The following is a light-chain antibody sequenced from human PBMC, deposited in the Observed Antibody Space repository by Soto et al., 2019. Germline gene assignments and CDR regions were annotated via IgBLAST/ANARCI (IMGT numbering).Light chain of an antibody. J-gene: IGKJ1*01. CDR3: XRXET. Sequence: EIVLTQSPGTLSLSPGDRATLSCRASQSVSRSYLGWYQQKPGQAPRLLMYGESIRVAGVPDRFSGSGSGTEFTLTIRRLEPEDXXVYYCXRXETXGQGTKVDNK. CDR2: GES. V-gene: IGKV3-20*01. CDR1: QSVSRSY.